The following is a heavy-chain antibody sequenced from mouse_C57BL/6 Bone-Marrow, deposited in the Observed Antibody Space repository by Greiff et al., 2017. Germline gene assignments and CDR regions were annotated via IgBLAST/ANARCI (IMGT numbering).Heavy chain of an antibody. V-gene: IGHV1-76*01. CDR3: ARGLLPWFAY. Sequence: VQRVESGAELVRPGASVKLSCKASGYTFTDYYINWVKQRPGQGLEWIARIYPGSGNTYYNEKFKGKATLTAEKSSSTAYMQLSSLTSEDSAVYFCARGLLPWFAYWGQGTLVTVSA. CDR2: IYPGSGNT. CDR1: GYTFTDYY. J-gene: IGHJ3*01. D-gene: IGHD2-3*01.